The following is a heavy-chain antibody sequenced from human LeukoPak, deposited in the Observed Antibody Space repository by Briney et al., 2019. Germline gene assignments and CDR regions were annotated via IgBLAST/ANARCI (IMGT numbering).Heavy chain of an antibody. V-gene: IGHV1-8*01. CDR3: ARRNYGSPRWFDP. D-gene: IGHD3-10*01. J-gene: IGHJ5*02. Sequence: ASVKVSCKASGYTFSSYDINWVRQATGQGLEWMGWMNPNSGNAGYAQKFQGRVTMTRNTSISTAYMELSSLRSEDTAVYYCARRNYGSPRWFDPWGQGTLVTVSS. CDR2: MNPNSGNA. CDR1: GYTFSSYD.